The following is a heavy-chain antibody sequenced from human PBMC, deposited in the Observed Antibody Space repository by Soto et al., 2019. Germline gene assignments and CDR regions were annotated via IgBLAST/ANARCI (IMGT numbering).Heavy chain of an antibody. D-gene: IGHD6-13*01. J-gene: IGHJ4*02. CDR2: IYYSGST. CDR3: ARGGYSSSWYHPYFDY. Sequence: SETLSLTCTVSGGSLSGYYWSWIRQPPGKGLDWIGSIYYSGSTNYTPSLKSRVTISVDTSKNQFSLKLSSVTAADTAVYYCARGGYSSSWYHPYFDYWGQGTLVTVSS. V-gene: IGHV4-59*01. CDR1: GGSLSGYY.